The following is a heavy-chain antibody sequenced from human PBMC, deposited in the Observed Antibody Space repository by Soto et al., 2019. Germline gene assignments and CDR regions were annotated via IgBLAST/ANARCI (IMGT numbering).Heavy chain of an antibody. CDR2: IYHSGST. V-gene: IGHV4-30-2*01. CDR1: GGSISSGGYS. D-gene: IGHD7-27*01. CDR3: DRVTGRRDFDY. J-gene: IGHJ4*02. Sequence: QLQLQESGSGLVKPSQTLSLTCAVSGGSISSGGYSWSWIRQPPGKGLEWIGYIYHSGSTYYNPSLKRRVTLSVDRSKHQFSLKLSSVTAADTAVYYCDRVTGRRDFDYWGQGTLGTVSS.